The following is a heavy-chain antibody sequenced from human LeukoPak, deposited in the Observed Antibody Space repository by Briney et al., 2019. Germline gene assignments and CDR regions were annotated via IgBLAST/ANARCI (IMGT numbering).Heavy chain of an antibody. V-gene: IGHV3-30*18. CDR2: ISYDGSNK. CDR1: GFTFSSYG. J-gene: IGHJ4*02. CDR3: AKGFNRGLPDY. D-gene: IGHD2-21*01. Sequence: GGSLRLSCAASGFTFSSYGMHWVRQAPGKGLEWVAVISYDGSNKYYADSVKGRFTISRDNSKNTLYLQMSSLRAEDTAVYYCAKGFNRGLPDYWGQGTLVTVPS.